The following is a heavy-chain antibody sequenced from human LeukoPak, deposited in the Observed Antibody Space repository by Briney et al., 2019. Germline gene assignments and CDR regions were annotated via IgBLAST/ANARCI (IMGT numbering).Heavy chain of an antibody. J-gene: IGHJ6*03. D-gene: IGHD3-3*01. CDR3: ARGARPVLRFLEWLSDYMDV. Sequence: PSETLSLTCTVSGGSISSGSYYWSWIRQPAGKVREWIGRIYTSGSTNYNPSLKSRVTISVDTSKNQFSLKLSSVTAADTAVYYCARGARPVLRFLEWLSDYMDVWGKGTTVTVSS. CDR2: IYTSGST. V-gene: IGHV4-61*02. CDR1: GGSISSGSYY.